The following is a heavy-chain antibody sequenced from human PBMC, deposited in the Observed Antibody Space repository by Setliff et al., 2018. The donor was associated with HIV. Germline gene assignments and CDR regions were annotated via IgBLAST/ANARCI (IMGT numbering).Heavy chain of an antibody. CDR3: ARLLPVATGHYYMDV. CDR2: IYYDGST. V-gene: IGHV4-59*01. J-gene: IGHJ6*03. D-gene: IGHD2-8*02. CDR1: GGSISNYY. Sequence: SETLSLTCTLSGGSISNYYWTSVRQPPGKGLECSGYIYYDGSTNYNPSLKSRVTFSVDTSKNYFPLELSSVTAADTAVYYCARLLPVATGHYYMDVCCKGTTVTVSS.